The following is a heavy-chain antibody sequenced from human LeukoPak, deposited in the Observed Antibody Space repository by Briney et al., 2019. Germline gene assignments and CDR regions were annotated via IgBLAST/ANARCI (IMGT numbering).Heavy chain of an antibody. V-gene: IGHV3-21*01. D-gene: IGHD3-10*01. J-gene: IGHJ4*02. CDR2: ISTSSNYI. CDR3: ARLLSGSMVDY. Sequence: PGGSLRLSCVASGFTFSTYSMNWVRQAPGKGLEWVSFISTSSNYIYYADSVKGRFTISRDNAKNSLYLQMNSLRAEDTAVYYCARLLSGSMVDYWGQGTLVTVSS. CDR1: GFTFSTYS.